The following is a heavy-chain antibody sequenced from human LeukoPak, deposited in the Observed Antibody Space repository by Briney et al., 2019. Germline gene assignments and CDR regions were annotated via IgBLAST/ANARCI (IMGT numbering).Heavy chain of an antibody. CDR3: ARDRIAVAGTRGYNWFDP. V-gene: IGHV4-61*02. Sequence: SQTLSLTCTVSGGSISSGSYYWSWIRQPAGTGLEWIVRIYTSGSTNYNPSLKSRVTISVDTSKNQFSLKLSSVTAADTAVYYCARDRIAVAGTRGYNWFDPWGQGTLVTVSS. J-gene: IGHJ5*02. CDR2: IYTSGST. D-gene: IGHD6-19*01. CDR1: GGSISSGSYY.